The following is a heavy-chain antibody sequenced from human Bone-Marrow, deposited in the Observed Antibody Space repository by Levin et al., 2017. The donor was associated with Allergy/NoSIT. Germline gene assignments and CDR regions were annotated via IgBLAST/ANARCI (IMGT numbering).Heavy chain of an antibody. CDR2: INHSGST. CDR3: AREGKYSGTWYYFDH. Sequence: SQTLSLTCGVYGGSFSAHYWSWIRQSPGKGLEWIGEINHSGSTNYNPSLKSRVTMSVDPSKNQFSLHLASVTAADTAVYYCAREGKYSGTWYYFDHWGQGTLVTVSS. CDR1: GGSFSAHY. J-gene: IGHJ4*02. V-gene: IGHV4-34*01. D-gene: IGHD5-12*01.